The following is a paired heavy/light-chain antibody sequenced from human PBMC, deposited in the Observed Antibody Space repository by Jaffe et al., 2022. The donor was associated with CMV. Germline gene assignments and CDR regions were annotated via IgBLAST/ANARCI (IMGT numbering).Heavy chain of an antibody. D-gene: IGHD6-19*01. V-gene: IGHV3-74*01. CDR3: ARFLAVAGKGYYYGMDV. J-gene: IGHJ6*02. CDR1: GFTFSSYW. Sequence: EVQLVESGGGLVQPGGSLRLSCAASGFTFSSYWMHWVRQAPGKGLVWVSRINSDGSSTSYADSVKGRFTISRDNAKNTLYLQMNSLRAEDTAVYYCARFLAVAGKGYYYGMDVWGQGTTVTVSS. CDR2: INSDGSST.
Light chain of an antibody. J-gene: IGLJ2*01. CDR3: QAWDSSFVV. V-gene: IGLV3-1*01. CDR2: QDS. CDR1: KLGDKY. Sequence: SYELTQPPSVSVSPGQTASITCSGDKLGDKYACWYQQKPGQSPVLVIYQDSKRPSGIPERFSGSNSGNTATLTISGTQAMDEADYYCQAWDSSFVVFGGGTKLTVL.